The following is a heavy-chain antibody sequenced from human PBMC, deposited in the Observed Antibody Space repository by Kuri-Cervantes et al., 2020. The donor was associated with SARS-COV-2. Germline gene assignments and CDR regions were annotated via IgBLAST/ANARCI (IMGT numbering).Heavy chain of an antibody. CDR2: ISSSSSYT. V-gene: IGHV3-21*01. Sequence: GGSLRLSCAASGFTFSNAWMSWVRQAPGKGLEWVSSISSSSSYTYYADSVKGRFTISRDNAKNSLYLQMNSLRAEDTAVYYCARERATNFDYWGQGTLVTVSS. CDR1: GFTFSNAW. CDR3: ARERATNFDY. J-gene: IGHJ4*02.